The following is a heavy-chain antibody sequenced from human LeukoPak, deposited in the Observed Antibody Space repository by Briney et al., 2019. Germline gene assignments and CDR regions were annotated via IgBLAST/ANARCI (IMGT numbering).Heavy chain of an antibody. D-gene: IGHD3-16*01. CDR2: ISGSGGTT. Sequence: PGGSLRLSCAASGFTFSSYAMSWVRQAPGKGLEWVSVISGSGGTTYHADSVKGRFTISRDNSKNTLYLQMNSLRAEDTAVYYRAKRTNEGLRYFDSWGQGTLVTVSS. CDR1: GFTFSSYA. V-gene: IGHV3-23*01. J-gene: IGHJ4*02. CDR3: AKRTNEGLRYFDS.